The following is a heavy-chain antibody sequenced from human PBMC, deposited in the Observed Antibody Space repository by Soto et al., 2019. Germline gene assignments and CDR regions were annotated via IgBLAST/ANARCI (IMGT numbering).Heavy chain of an antibody. CDR3: ARDRFSNYGDSGYFDL. CDR1: GYTFTSYY. Sequence: QVQLVQSGAEVKKPGASVKVSCKASGYTFTSYYMHWVRQAPGQGLEWMGIINPSGGSTSYAQKFQGRVTMTRDTSTSTVYMELSSLRSEDTAVYYCARDRFSNYGDSGYFDLWGRGTLVTVSS. CDR2: INPSGGST. D-gene: IGHD4-17*01. J-gene: IGHJ2*01. V-gene: IGHV1-46*01.